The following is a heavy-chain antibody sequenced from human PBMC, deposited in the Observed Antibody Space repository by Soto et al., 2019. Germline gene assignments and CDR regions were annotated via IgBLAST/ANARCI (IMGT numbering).Heavy chain of an antibody. CDR1: GFTFSSYA. CDR2: ISSNGGST. V-gene: IGHV3-64D*06. J-gene: IGHJ4*02. D-gene: IGHD1-1*01. CDR3: VKDRVWEPTDY. Sequence: GGSLRLSXSASGFTFSSYAMHWVRQAPGKGLEYVSAISSNGGSTYYADSVKGRFTISRDNSKNTLYLQMSSLRAEDTAVYYCVKDRVWEPTDYWGQGTLVTVSS.